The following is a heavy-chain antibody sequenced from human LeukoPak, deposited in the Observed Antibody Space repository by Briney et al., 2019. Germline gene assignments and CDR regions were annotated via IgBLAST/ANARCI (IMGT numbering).Heavy chain of an antibody. V-gene: IGHV3-23*01. D-gene: IGHD3-10*01. CDR2: ISGSGGSA. CDR3: AKTRGVFLDLDY. Sequence: GGSLRLSCAASGFTFSSCAMSWVRQAPGKGLEWASAISGSGGSAYYADSVKGRFTISRDNSKNTLYLQMNSLRAEDTAVYYCAKTRGVFLDLDYWGLGTLVTVSS. J-gene: IGHJ4*02. CDR1: GFTFSSCA.